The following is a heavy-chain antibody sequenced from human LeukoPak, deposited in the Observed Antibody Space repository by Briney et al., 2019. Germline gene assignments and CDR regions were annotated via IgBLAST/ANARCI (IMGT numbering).Heavy chain of an antibody. CDR3: TKDPNGDYVGAFDP. CDR2: ISSRHLTT. J-gene: IGHJ5*02. D-gene: IGHD4-17*01. Sequence: GGSLRLSCAVAGFTFSSFAMTWVRQAPGGGLEWVSSISSRHLTTYYTDSVKGRFTISRDNSKNTLYLQMNSLRAEDTAVYYCTKDPNGDYVGAFDPWGQGTLVTVSS. V-gene: IGHV3-23*01. CDR1: GFTFSSFA.